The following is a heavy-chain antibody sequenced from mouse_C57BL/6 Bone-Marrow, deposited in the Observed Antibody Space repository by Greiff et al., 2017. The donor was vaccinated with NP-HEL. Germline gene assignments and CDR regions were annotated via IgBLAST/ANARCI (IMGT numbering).Heavy chain of an antibody. D-gene: IGHD1-1*01. Sequence: QVQLQQSGAELAKPGASVKLSCKASGYTFTSYWMHWVKQRPGQGLEWIGYINPSSGYTKYNQKFKDQATLTADKSSSTAYMQLSSLTYEDSAVYYCARSTTVVGPFAYWGQGTLVTVSA. CDR3: ARSTTVVGPFAY. J-gene: IGHJ3*01. CDR2: INPSSGYT. V-gene: IGHV1-7*01. CDR1: GYTFTSYW.